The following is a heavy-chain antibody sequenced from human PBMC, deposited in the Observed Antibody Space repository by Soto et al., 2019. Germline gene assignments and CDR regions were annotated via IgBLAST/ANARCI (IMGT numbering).Heavy chain of an antibody. J-gene: IGHJ4*02. CDR2: ISGSGGST. D-gene: IGHD3-16*02. Sequence: EVQLLESGGDLVQPGGSLRLSCAASGFTFGNYAMSWVRQAPGKGLEWVSAISGSGGSTFYADSVKGRFTISRDNSKNTLYLQMNSLRAEDTAIYYCAKDAELRLGELSFRYYFDYWGQGTLVTVSS. CDR1: GFTFGNYA. CDR3: AKDAELRLGELSFRYYFDY. V-gene: IGHV3-23*01.